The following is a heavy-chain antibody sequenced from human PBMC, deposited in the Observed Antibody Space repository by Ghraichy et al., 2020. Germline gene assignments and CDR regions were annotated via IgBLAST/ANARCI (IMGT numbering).Heavy chain of an antibody. CDR2: INHSGST. D-gene: IGHD3-3*01. CDR3: ARGGAGGLHLRFLHYYYGMDV. V-gene: IGHV4-34*01. Sequence: SETLSLTCAVYGGSFSGYYWSWIRQPPGKGLEWIGEINHSGSTNYNPSLKSRVTISVDTSKNQFSLKLSSVTAADTAVYYCARGGAGGLHLRFLHYYYGMDVWGQGTTVTVSS. CDR1: GGSFSGYY. J-gene: IGHJ6*02.